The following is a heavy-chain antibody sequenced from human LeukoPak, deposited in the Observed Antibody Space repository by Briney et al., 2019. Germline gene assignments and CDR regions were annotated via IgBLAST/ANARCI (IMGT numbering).Heavy chain of an antibody. J-gene: IGHJ5*02. V-gene: IGHV1-3*01. CDR3: ARGQGSGWSNCFDP. D-gene: IGHD6-19*01. Sequence: ASVKVSCKASGYTFTSYAMHWVRQAPGQRLEWMGWINAGNGNTKYSQKFQGRVTITRDTSASTAYMELSSLRSEDTAVYYCARGQGSGWSNCFDPWGQGTLVTVSS. CDR2: INAGNGNT. CDR1: GYTFTSYA.